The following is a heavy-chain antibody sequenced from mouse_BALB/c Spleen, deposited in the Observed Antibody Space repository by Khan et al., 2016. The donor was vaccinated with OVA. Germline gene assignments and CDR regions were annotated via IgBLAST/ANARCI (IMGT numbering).Heavy chain of an antibody. CDR3: ARTARIKY. Sequence: QLEESGPGLVKPSQSLSLTCTVTGYSITSGYGWNWIRQFPGNKLEWMGYISYSGSTNYNPSLKSRISITRDTSKNQFFLQLNSVTTEDTATYYCARTARIKYWGQGTTLTVYS. V-gene: IGHV3-2*02. D-gene: IGHD1-2*01. J-gene: IGHJ2*01. CDR2: ISYSGST. CDR1: GYSITSGYG.